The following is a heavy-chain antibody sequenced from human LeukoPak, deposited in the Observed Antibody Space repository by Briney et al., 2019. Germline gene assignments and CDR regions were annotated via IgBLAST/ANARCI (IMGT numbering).Heavy chain of an antibody. CDR2: INSDGSST. Sequence: PGGSLRLSCAASGFTFSSYWMHWVRQAPGKGLVWVSRINSDGSSTSYADSVKGRFTISRDNAKNTLYLQMNSLRAEDTAVYYCARGPHDSSGYYLTLWGRGTPVTVSS. CDR1: GFTFSSYW. D-gene: IGHD3-22*01. CDR3: ARGPHDSSGYYLTL. V-gene: IGHV3-74*01. J-gene: IGHJ2*01.